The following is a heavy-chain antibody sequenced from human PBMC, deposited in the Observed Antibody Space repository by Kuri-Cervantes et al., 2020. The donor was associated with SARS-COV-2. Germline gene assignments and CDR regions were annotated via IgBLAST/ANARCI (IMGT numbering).Heavy chain of an antibody. V-gene: IGHV4-61*01. CDR1: GGSVSSGSYY. CDR3: ARLSYYYDSSGYYGGNWFDP. Sequence: SETLSLTCTVSGGSVSSGSYYWSWIRQPPGKGLEWIGYIYYSWSTNYNPSLKSRVTISVDTSKNQFSLKLSSVTAADTAVYYCARLSYYYDSSGYYGGNWFDPWGQGTLVTVSS. CDR2: IYYSWST. J-gene: IGHJ5*02. D-gene: IGHD3-22*01.